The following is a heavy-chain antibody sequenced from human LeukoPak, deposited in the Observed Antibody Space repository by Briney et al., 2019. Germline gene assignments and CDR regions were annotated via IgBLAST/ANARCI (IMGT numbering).Heavy chain of an antibody. D-gene: IGHD2-15*01. CDR2: IYYSEST. Sequence: KASETLSLTCTVSGASVSSHYWSWIRQHPGKGLEWIGYIYYSESTYYNPSLKSRVTISVDTSKNQFSLKLGSVTAADTAVYYCASGGSRVGYYYYMDVWGKGTTVTVSS. CDR1: GASVSSHY. V-gene: IGHV4-59*06. J-gene: IGHJ6*03. CDR3: ASGGSRVGYYYYMDV.